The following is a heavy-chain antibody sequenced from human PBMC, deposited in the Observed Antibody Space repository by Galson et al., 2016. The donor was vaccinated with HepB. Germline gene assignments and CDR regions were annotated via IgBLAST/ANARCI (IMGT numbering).Heavy chain of an antibody. V-gene: IGHV3-9*01. Sequence: SLRLSCAASGITFDDYAFHWVRLAPGRGLEWVSHIYWNSALIDYADSVKGRFTISRDNAKNIVYLQMDRLTTKDTALYYCVKARGATTEVLDFWGQGTRVTVSS. CDR3: VKARGATTEVLDF. CDR2: IYWNSALI. D-gene: IGHD3-10*01. J-gene: IGHJ4*02. CDR1: GITFDDYA.